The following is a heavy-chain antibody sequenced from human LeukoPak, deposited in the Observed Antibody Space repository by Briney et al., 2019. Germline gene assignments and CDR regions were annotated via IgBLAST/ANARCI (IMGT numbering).Heavy chain of an antibody. CDR1: GFTFSSYA. J-gene: IGHJ4*02. CDR3: ARAMVATSRIYDFDY. D-gene: IGHD5-12*01. CDR2: ISSGSNTI. Sequence: QPGGSLRLSCAASGFTFSSYAMNWVRQAPGKGLEWVSFISSGSNTIYYADSVQGRFTVSRDNAKDSLYLHMNSLRHEDTAVYYCARAMVATSRIYDFDYWGQGTLVTVSS. V-gene: IGHV3-48*02.